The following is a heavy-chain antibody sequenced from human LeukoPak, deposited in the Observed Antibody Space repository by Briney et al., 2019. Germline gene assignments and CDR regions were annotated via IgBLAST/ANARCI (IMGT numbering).Heavy chain of an antibody. CDR2: IYHSGTT. D-gene: IGHD2-15*01. CDR1: GYSISSGYY. V-gene: IGHV4-38-2*02. CDR3: ARDRAALIGFHY. J-gene: IGHJ4*02. Sequence: SETLSLTCTVSGYSISSGYYWGWIRQPPGKGLEWIGSIYHSGTTYYNPSLKSRVTISVDTSKNQFSLKLSSVTAADTAVYYCARDRAALIGFHYWGQGTPVTASS.